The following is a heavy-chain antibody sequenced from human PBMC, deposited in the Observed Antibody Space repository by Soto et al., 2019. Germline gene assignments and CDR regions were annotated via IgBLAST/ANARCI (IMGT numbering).Heavy chain of an antibody. Sequence: GGSLRLSCAASGFTFSSYAMSWVRQAPGKGLEWVSAISGSGGSTYYADSVKGRFTISRDNSKNTLYLQMNSLRAEDTAVYYCAKDPDSSGYYYLEYFQHWGQGTLVT. V-gene: IGHV3-23*01. CDR2: ISGSGGST. CDR3: AKDPDSSGYYYLEYFQH. J-gene: IGHJ1*01. CDR1: GFTFSSYA. D-gene: IGHD3-22*01.